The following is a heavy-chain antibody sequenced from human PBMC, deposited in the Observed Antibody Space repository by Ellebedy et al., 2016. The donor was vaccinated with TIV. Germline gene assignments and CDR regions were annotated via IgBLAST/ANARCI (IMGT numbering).Heavy chain of an antibody. CDR3: AREGYSSGWYHPGDDDH. D-gene: IGHD6-19*01. V-gene: IGHV3-30-3*01. CDR1: GFTFSSYA. Sequence: GESLKISXSASGFTFSSYAMHWVRQAPGKGLEWVAVISYDGSDKNYADSVKGRFTISRDNSKNTLYLQMNSLRGEDTAVYYCAREGYSSGWYHPGDDDHWGQGTLVTVSS. J-gene: IGHJ4*02. CDR2: ISYDGSDK.